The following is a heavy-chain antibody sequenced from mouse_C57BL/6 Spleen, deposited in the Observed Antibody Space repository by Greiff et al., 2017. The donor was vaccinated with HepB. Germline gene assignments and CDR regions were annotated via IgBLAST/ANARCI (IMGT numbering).Heavy chain of an antibody. J-gene: IGHJ4*01. V-gene: IGHV1-80*01. D-gene: IGHD1-1*01. CDR2: IYPGDGDT. CDR1: GYAFSSYW. CDR3: ARSYTTVVGYYAMDY. Sequence: QVQLQQSGAELVKPGASVKISCKASGYAFSSYWMNWVKQRPGKGLEWIGQIYPGDGDTNYNGKFKGKATLTADKSSSTAYMQLSSLTSEDSAVYFCARSYTTVVGYYAMDYWGQGTSVTVSS.